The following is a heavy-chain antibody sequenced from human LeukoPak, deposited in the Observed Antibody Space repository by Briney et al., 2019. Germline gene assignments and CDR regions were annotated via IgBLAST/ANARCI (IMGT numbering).Heavy chain of an antibody. V-gene: IGHV3-23*01. Sequence: PGGSLRLSCAASRFTFSSYAMNWVRQAPGKGLEWVSAISGSGSSTYYADSVKGRFTISRDNSKNTLYLQMNSLRAEDTAVYYCAKDDAWGRFQDWGQGTLVTVSS. D-gene: IGHD3-16*01. CDR2: ISGSGSST. J-gene: IGHJ1*01. CDR3: AKDDAWGRFQD. CDR1: RFTFSSYA.